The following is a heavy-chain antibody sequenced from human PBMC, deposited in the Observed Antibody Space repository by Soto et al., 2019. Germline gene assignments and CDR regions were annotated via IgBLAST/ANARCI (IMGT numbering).Heavy chain of an antibody. Sequence: QITLKKSGPTLVTPTQTLTLTCTFSGCSLSSTREAVGWLQQPPGKALEWLSLIYWDDDKRYSPFLKSRLTITKDTSKNQVVLTMTNMDPVDTATYYCAHSVVAGLGYYFDYWGQGTLVTVSS. V-gene: IGHV2-5*02. CDR3: AHSVVAGLGYYFDY. J-gene: IGHJ4*02. CDR2: IYWDDDK. CDR1: GCSLSSTREA. D-gene: IGHD6-19*01.